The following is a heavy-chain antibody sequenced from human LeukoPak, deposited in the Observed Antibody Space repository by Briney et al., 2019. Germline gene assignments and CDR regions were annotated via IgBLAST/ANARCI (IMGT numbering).Heavy chain of an antibody. D-gene: IGHD2-15*01. J-gene: IGHJ4*02. CDR1: GGSISSSSYY. Sequence: PAETLSLTCTVSGGSISSSSYYWGWIRQPPGKGLEWIGSIYYSGSTYYNPSLKSRVTISVDTSKTQFSLKLSSGPAADTAVYYCARVPVVVAATLFDYWGQGTLVTVSS. V-gene: IGHV4-39*01. CDR2: IYYSGST. CDR3: ARVPVVVAATLFDY.